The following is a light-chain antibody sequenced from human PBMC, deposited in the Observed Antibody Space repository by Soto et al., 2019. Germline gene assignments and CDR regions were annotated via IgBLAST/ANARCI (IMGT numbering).Light chain of an antibody. Sequence: EIVLTQSPGTLSLSPGERATLSCRASQTITTLAWYQRKPGQAPRLLIYRVSSRATGVPDRFSGNGSGTDYTLTISRLEPEDFAVYYCQQYGNLPLTFGGGTKVDIK. J-gene: IGKJ4*01. CDR2: RVS. CDR3: QQYGNLPLT. CDR1: QTITT. V-gene: IGKV3-20*01.